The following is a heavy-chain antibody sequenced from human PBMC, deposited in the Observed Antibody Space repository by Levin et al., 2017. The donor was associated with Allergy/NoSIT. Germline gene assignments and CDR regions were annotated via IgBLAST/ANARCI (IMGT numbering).Heavy chain of an antibody. CDR3: IRGYSGYYAEYYYH. D-gene: IGHD3-22*01. V-gene: IGHV3-49*04. CDR2: IRNKEYGEKT. CDR1: GFIFRDYA. Sequence: GGSLRLSCTVSGFIFRDYAISWVRQAPGKGLEWVAFIRNKEYGEKTQYAASVQGRFTISRDDSTGIAYLQMNSLTIEDTAVYYCIRGYSGYYAEYYYHWGQGTVVTVSS. J-gene: IGHJ1*01.